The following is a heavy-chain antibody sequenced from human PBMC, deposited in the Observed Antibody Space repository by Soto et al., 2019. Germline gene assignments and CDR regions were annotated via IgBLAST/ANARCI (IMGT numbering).Heavy chain of an antibody. CDR1: GVSISNSSYY. Sequence: SETLSLTCTVSGVSISNSSYYWGWIRRPPGKGLEWIGTTYYSGITYYNPSLKSRVTISVDTSKNQFSLKLTSVTAADTAVYYCARHGSNWGQGTLVTVSS. CDR3: ARHGSN. J-gene: IGHJ4*02. V-gene: IGHV4-39*01. CDR2: TYYSGIT.